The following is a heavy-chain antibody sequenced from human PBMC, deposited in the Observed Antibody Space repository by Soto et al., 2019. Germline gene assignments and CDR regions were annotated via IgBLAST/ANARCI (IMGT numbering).Heavy chain of an antibody. CDR3: ARDGDQQQWLVY. J-gene: IGHJ4*02. Sequence: GGSLRLSCAASGFTFSSYAMHWVRQAPGKGLEWVAVISYDGSNKYYADSVKGRFTISRDNSKNTLYLQMNSLRAEDTAVYYCARDGDQQQWLVYWGQGTLVTVSS. D-gene: IGHD6-19*01. CDR1: GFTFSSYA. V-gene: IGHV3-30-3*01. CDR2: ISYDGSNK.